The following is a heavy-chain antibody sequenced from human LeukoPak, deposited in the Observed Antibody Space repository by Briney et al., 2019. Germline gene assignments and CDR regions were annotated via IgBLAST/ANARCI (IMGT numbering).Heavy chain of an antibody. D-gene: IGHD5-12*01. CDR3: AREVKIVGTITPVNWFDP. J-gene: IGHJ5*02. CDR1: GFTFSNYG. CDR2: ISYDGSNK. V-gene: IGHV3-30*04. Sequence: GGSLRLSCAASGFTFSNYGLHWVRQTPGKGLEWVTFISYDGSNKYYADSVKGRFTISRDNSKNTLYLQMNSLRAEDTAVYYCAREVKIVGTITPVNWFDPWGQGTLVTVSS.